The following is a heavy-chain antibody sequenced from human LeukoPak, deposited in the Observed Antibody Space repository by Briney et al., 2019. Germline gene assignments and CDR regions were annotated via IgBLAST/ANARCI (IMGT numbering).Heavy chain of an antibody. V-gene: IGHV3-23*01. Sequence: GGSLTLSCGASGFTFSNFAMRWVRQAPGKGLEWVSGINGGGGGTYYADSVKGRFTISRDNSKNTVELHMNSLRAENTAVYYCAKTGDSGFRWIDCWGQGTLVAVSS. CDR1: GFTFSNFA. J-gene: IGHJ4*02. CDR2: INGGGGGT. CDR3: AKTGDSGFRWIDC. D-gene: IGHD3-22*01.